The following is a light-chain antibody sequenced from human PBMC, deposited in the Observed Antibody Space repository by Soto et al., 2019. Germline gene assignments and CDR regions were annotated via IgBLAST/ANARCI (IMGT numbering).Light chain of an antibody. V-gene: IGKV1-5*01. J-gene: IGKJ2*01. Sequence: DIEMTQSPSTLSASVGDRVTVTRRASQSIGNLLAWYQQKPGKAPNLLISDASNLEIGVPSSFSGSGSETEFTLTITSLQPEDFATYYCQQYKNYSPSTCGQVTKL. CDR3: QQYKNYSPST. CDR1: QSIGNL. CDR2: DAS.